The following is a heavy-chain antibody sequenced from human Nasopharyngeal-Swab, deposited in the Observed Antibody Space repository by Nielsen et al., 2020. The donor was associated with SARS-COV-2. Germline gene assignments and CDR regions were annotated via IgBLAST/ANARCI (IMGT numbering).Heavy chain of an antibody. CDR2: IYPGGSDT. CDR3: ARTMNWYSSSWYEGYYYYYMDV. Sequence: QVSCKGSGYSFTSYWFGWVRQLRGKGLEGMGIIYPGGSDTRYSPSFQGQVTISADKSISTAFLQWSSLKASDTDMYYCARTMNWYSSSWYEGYYYYYMDVWGKGTTVTVSS. V-gene: IGHV5-51*01. D-gene: IGHD6-13*01. CDR1: GYSFTSYW. J-gene: IGHJ6*03.